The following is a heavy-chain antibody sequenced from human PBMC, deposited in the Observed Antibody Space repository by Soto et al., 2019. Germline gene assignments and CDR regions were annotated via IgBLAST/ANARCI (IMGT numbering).Heavy chain of an antibody. D-gene: IGHD3-9*01. CDR3: AGGGGVRYDILTGYYGQYNWFDP. CDR2: ISAYNGNT. V-gene: IGHV1-18*01. Sequence: ASVKVSCKASGYTFTSYGISWVRQAPGQGLEWMGWISAYNGNTNYAQKLQGRVTMTTDTSTSTAYMELRSLRSDDTAVYYCAGGGGVRYDILTGYYGQYNWFDPWGQGTLVTVSS. J-gene: IGHJ5*02. CDR1: GYTFTSYG.